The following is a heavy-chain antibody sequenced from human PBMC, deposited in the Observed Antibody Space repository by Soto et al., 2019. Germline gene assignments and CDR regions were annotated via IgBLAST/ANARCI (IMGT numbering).Heavy chain of an antibody. V-gene: IGHV1-3*01. D-gene: IGHD6-13*01. CDR1: GYTFTSYG. J-gene: IGHJ5*02. Sequence: GASVKVSCKASGYTFTSYGIHWVRQAPGQRLEWMGWINAANGDTKYSPKFQGRVTITRDTSASTAYMELSSLRSEDTAVYNCVRRHVSATGIDWFDPWGQRTLVTVSS. CDR3: VRRHVSATGIDWFDP. CDR2: INAANGDT.